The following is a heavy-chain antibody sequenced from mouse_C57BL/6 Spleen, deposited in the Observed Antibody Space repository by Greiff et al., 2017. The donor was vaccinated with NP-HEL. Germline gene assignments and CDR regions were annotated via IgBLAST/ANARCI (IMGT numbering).Heavy chain of an antibody. V-gene: IGHV1-69*01. CDR1: GYTFTSYW. CDR3: ARGDYGNYPMDY. CDR2: IDPSDSYT. D-gene: IGHD2-1*01. J-gene: IGHJ4*01. Sequence: QVHVKQPGAELVMPGASVKLSCKASGYTFTSYWMHWVKHRPGQGLEWIGEIDPSDSYTNYNQKFKGKSTLTVDKSSSTAYMQLSSLTSEDSAVYYCARGDYGNYPMDYWGQGTSVTVSS.